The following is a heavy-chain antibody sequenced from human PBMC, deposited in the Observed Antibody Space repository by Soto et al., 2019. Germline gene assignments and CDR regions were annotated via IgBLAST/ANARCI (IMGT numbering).Heavy chain of an antibody. D-gene: IGHD3-16*01. CDR2: ISATGGGT. V-gene: IGHV3-23*01. CDR1: GFKFSNYA. J-gene: IGHJ4*02. CDR3: AKDRRAGGNSAFYFDF. Sequence: GWSMRLSCAASGFKFSNYAMSWVRQAPGKGLEWVSLISATGGGTYYADSVKGRFTISRDNSHNTLYLQVHSLTAEDTAVYYCAKDRRAGGNSAFYFDFWGQGAQVTVSS.